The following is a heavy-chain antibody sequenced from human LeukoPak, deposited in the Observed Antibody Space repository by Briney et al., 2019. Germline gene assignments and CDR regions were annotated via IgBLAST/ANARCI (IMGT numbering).Heavy chain of an antibody. D-gene: IGHD2-21*02. CDR2: IAGSSGYI. CDR3: ARDRGAYCGGDCYLGFDY. Sequence: GGPLRLSCAAPGFTFSSYTMNWVRQAPGKGLEWVSSIAGSSGYISYADSVKGRFTISRDNAKKSLYLQMTSLTAEDTAVYYCARDRGAYCGGDCYLGFDYWGRGTLVTVSS. V-gene: IGHV3-21*01. J-gene: IGHJ4*01. CDR1: GFTFSSYT.